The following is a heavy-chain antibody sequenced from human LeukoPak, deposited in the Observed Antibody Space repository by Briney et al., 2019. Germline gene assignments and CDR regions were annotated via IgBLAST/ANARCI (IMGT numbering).Heavy chain of an antibody. D-gene: IGHD3-22*01. CDR2: ISSSSSYI. CDR3: ARGGLNYYDSSGYSGFDI. J-gene: IGHJ3*02. V-gene: IGHV3-21*01. Sequence: PGGSLRLSCAASGFTFSSYSMNWVRQAPGKGLEWVSSISSSSSYIYYADSVKGRFTISRDNAKNSLYLQMNSLRAEDTAVYYCARGGLNYYDSSGYSGFDIWGQGTMVTVSP. CDR1: GFTFSSYS.